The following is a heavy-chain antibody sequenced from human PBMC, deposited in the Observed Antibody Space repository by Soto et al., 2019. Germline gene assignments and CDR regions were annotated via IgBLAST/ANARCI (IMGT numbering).Heavy chain of an antibody. D-gene: IGHD3-3*01. CDR2: IYYSGRT. J-gene: IGHJ6*02. Sequence: QVQLQESGPGLVKPSQTLSLTCTVSGGSISSGGYYWSWIRQHPGKGLEWIGYIYYSGRTYYNPSLKCRGTISVDTCKSQFSRQLSSVTAADTAGYCCARDARREWLPRYLGMDVWGQGTTVTVSS. CDR1: GGSISSGGYY. CDR3: ARDARREWLPRYLGMDV. V-gene: IGHV4-31*03.